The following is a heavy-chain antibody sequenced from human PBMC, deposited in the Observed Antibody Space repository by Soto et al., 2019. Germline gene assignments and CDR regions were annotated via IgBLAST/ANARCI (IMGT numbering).Heavy chain of an antibody. CDR2: ISAYNGNT. CDR1: GYTFTSYG. CDR3: ARDDNVVVAHYFDY. J-gene: IGHJ4*02. Sequence: QVQLVQSGAEVKKPGASVKVSCKASGYTFTSYGISWVRQAPGQGLEWMGWISAYNGNTTYAQKLQGRVSMTTDTSTTTSYMELRSLRSDDTAVYYCARDDNVVVAHYFDYWGQGTLVTVSS. D-gene: IGHD2-15*01. V-gene: IGHV1-18*01.